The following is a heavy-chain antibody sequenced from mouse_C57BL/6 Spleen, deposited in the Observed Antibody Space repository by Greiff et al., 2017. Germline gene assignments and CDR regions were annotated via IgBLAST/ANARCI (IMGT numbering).Heavy chain of an antibody. D-gene: IGHD2-1*01. Sequence: EVKVVESGGGLVQPGGSLKLSCAASGFTFSDYYMYWVRQTPEKRLEWVGYISNGGGSTYYTDTVKGRFTFSRDNATITLYLQLSRLKSEDTAMYDCAIQGGYYGNCAWLAYWGQGTLVTVSA. V-gene: IGHV5-12*01. J-gene: IGHJ3*01. CDR1: GFTFSDYY. CDR2: ISNGGGST. CDR3: AIQGGYYGNCAWLAY.